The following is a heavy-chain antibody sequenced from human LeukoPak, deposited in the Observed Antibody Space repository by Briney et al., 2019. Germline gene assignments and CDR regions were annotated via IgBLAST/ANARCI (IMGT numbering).Heavy chain of an antibody. CDR1: GGSISSGGYS. Sequence: PSETLSLTCAVSGGSISSGGYSWSWIRQPPGKGLEWIGYIYHSGSTYYNPSLKSRVTISVDRSKNQFSLKLSSVTAADTAVYYCARVGYCGGDCYQGLVPSFDYWGQGTLVTVSS. J-gene: IGHJ4*02. D-gene: IGHD2-21*02. CDR3: ARVGYCGGDCYQGLVPSFDY. CDR2: IYHSGST. V-gene: IGHV4-30-2*01.